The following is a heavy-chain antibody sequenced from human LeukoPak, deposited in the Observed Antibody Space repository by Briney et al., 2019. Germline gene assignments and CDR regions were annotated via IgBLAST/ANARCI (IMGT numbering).Heavy chain of an antibody. Sequence: GGSLRLSCAASGFTFSSNVMSWVRQAPGKGLEWVSSVSGSGGSIYYADSVKGRFTSSRDNSKNTLYLQMNSLRVEDTAVYYCAKSGYNRFDYWGQGTRVTVSS. V-gene: IGHV3-23*01. CDR3: AKSGYNRFDY. CDR2: VSGSGGSI. CDR1: GFTFSSNV. D-gene: IGHD5-24*01. J-gene: IGHJ4*02.